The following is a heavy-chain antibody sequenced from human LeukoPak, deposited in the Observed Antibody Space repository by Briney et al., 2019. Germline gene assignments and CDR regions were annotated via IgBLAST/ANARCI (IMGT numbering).Heavy chain of an antibody. D-gene: IGHD5-18*01. CDR2: ISCSGSST. J-gene: IGHJ4*02. V-gene: IGHV3-23*01. Sequence: GESLRLSCSASGFTFSSYAMSRVRQTPGKGLEWVSAISCSGSSTYYADSVKDRFTISRDNSKNTLYLQMNSLRAEDTAGYYCYVDTAMEPYFDYWGQGTLVTVSS. CDR1: GFTFSSYA. CDR3: YVDTAMEPYFDY.